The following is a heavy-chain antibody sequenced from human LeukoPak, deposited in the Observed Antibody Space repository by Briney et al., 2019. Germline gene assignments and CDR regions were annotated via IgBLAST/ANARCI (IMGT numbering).Heavy chain of an antibody. CDR3: AREPLGCGGDCHFDY. CDR1: GGSFSSYA. V-gene: IGHV1-69*05. Sequence: SVKVSCKTSGGSFSSYAFSWMRQAPGQGLEWMGRIIPIYDASDYAQMFQGRVSITTDESTNTVHMEVSSLTSEDTAVYYCAREPLGCGGDCHFDYWGQGTLVTVSS. D-gene: IGHD2-21*02. J-gene: IGHJ4*02. CDR2: IIPIYDAS.